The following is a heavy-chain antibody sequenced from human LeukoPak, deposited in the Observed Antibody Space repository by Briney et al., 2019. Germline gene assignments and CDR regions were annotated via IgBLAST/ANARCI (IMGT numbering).Heavy chain of an antibody. CDR2: INPNTGNP. CDR3: ARRAVAGTLSNYYGIDV. J-gene: IGHJ6*02. V-gene: IGHV7-4-1*02. CDR1: GYTFTSYA. Sequence: ASVKVSCKASGYTFTSYAMNWVRQAPGQGLEWIGCINPNTGNPTYAQGFTGRCVFSLDTSVSTAYLQISSLKAEDTAVYYCARRAVAGTLSNYYGIDVWGQGTTVTVSS. D-gene: IGHD6-19*01.